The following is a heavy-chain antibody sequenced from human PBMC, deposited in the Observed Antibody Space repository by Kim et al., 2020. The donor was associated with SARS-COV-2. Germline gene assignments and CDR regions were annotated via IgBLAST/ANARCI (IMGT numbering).Heavy chain of an antibody. CDR3: ARDGYSYGYGDRGWFDP. J-gene: IGHJ5*02. Sequence: SETLSLTCTVSGGSISSGGYYWSWIRQHPGKGLEWIGYIYYSGSTYYNPSLKSRVTISVDTSKNQFSLKLSSVTAADTAVYYCARDGYSYGYGDRGWFDPWGQGTLVTVSS. CDR1: GGSISSGGYY. CDR2: IYYSGST. D-gene: IGHD5-18*01. V-gene: IGHV4-31*03.